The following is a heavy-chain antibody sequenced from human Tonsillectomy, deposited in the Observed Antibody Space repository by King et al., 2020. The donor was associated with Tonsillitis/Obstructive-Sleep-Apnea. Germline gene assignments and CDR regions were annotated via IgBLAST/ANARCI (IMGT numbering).Heavy chain of an antibody. J-gene: IGHJ4*02. CDR2: ISYDGSNK. CDR3: ARDLGGLVGYSYGYIDY. V-gene: IGHV3-30*04. CDR1: GFTFSSYA. D-gene: IGHD5-18*01. Sequence: HVQLVESGGGVVQPGRSLRLSCAASGFTFSSYAMHWVRQAPGKGLEWVAVISYDGSNKYYADSVKGRFTISRDNSKNTLYLQMNSLRAEDTAVYYCARDLGGLVGYSYGYIDYWGQGTLVTVSS.